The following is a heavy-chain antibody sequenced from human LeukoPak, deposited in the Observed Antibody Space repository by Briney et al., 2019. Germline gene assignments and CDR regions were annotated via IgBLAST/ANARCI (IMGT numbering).Heavy chain of an antibody. J-gene: IGHJ4*02. V-gene: IGHV3-23*01. Sequence: GGSLRLSCAASGFTFSSYAMSWVRQAPGKGLEWVSAISGSGGSTYYADSVKGRFTISRDNSKNTLHLQMNSLRAEDTAVYYCAKGIVGATRKINFFDYWGQGTLVTVSS. CDR2: ISGSGGST. CDR3: AKGIVGATRKINFFDY. CDR1: GFTFSSYA. D-gene: IGHD1-26*01.